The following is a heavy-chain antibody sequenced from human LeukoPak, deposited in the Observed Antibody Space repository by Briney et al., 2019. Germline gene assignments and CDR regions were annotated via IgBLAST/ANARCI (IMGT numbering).Heavy chain of an antibody. CDR3: AKSRRVVVAASQFDY. J-gene: IGHJ4*02. Sequence: GGSLRLSCAASGFTFSSYAMSWVRQAPGKGLEWDSAISGSGGSTYYADSVKGRFTISRDNSKNTLYLQMNSLRAEDTAVYYCAKSRRVVVAASQFDYWGQGTLVTVSS. D-gene: IGHD2-15*01. CDR2: ISGSGGST. CDR1: GFTFSSYA. V-gene: IGHV3-23*01.